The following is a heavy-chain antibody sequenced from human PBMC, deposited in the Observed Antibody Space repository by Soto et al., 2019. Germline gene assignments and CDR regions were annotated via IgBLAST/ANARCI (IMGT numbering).Heavy chain of an antibody. CDR2: IYYSGST. CDR1: GGSISSSSYY. J-gene: IGHJ4*02. V-gene: IGHV4-39*01. Sequence: QLQLQESGPGLVKPSATLSLTCTVSGGSISSSSYYWGWIRQPTGKGLEWIGSIYYSGSTYYNPSPESRDTIPGDTSKNRCCLKVSAVTAADTAVYYCARRREQQLALDYWGQGTLVTVSS. D-gene: IGHD6-13*01. CDR3: ARRREQQLALDY.